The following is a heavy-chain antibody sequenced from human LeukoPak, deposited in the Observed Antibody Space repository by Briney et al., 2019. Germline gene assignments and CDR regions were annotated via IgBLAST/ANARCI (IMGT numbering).Heavy chain of an antibody. D-gene: IGHD5-18*01. CDR3: AKDARGYTQPIDY. V-gene: IGHV3-23*01. CDR1: GFSFSSYA. J-gene: IGHJ4*02. Sequence: HPGGSLRLSCAASGFSFSSYAMSWVRQAPGKGLEWVSAISGSGSSTYYADSEKGRFTISRDNSKDTLYLQMNSLRAEDMAVYYCAKDARGYTQPIDYWGQGTLVTVSS. CDR2: ISGSGSST.